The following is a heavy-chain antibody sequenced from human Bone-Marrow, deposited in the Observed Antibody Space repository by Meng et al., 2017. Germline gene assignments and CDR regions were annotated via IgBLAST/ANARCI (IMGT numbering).Heavy chain of an antibody. D-gene: IGHD3-16*02. CDR2: SKSKVDGGTT. J-gene: IGHJ5*02. V-gene: IGHV3-15*01. CDR1: GGTFRNCW. Sequence: VAVARAWGRVVKPGGSLRLSCSVSGGTFRNCWMTWVRQAPGMGLEWVGRSKSKVDGGTTDFAAPVNGRFTISRDDAQNTLYLQMDSLKTEDTAAYYCTTDLPFTEGGVITTWGQGTLVTVSS. CDR3: TTDLPFTEGGVITT.